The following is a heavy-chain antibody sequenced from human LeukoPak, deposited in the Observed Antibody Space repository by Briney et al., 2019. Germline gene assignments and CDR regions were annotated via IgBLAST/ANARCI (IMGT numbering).Heavy chain of an antibody. J-gene: IGHJ4*02. CDR3: ARDPATVTSYFDY. CDR1: GFTLSTYG. V-gene: IGHV3-33*01. CDR2: IWYDGSNK. D-gene: IGHD4-17*01. Sequence: GGSLRLSCAASGFTLSTYGMHWVRQAPGKGLEWVAVIWYDGSNKYYADSVKGRFTISRDNSKNTLYLQMNSLRAEDTAVYYCARDPATVTSYFDYWGQGTLVTVSS.